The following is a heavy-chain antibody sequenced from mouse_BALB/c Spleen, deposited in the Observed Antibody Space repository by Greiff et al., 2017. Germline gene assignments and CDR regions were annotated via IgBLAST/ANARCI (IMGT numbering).Heavy chain of an antibody. Sequence: EVQGVESGGDLVKPGGSLKLSCAASGFTFSSYGMSWVRQTPDKRLEWVATISSGGSYTYYPDSVKGRFTISRDNAKNTLYLQMSSLKSEDTAMYYCARHDGCFDYWGQGTTLTVSS. D-gene: IGHD2-3*01. CDR3: ARHDGCFDY. V-gene: IGHV5-6*01. J-gene: IGHJ2*01. CDR1: GFTFSSYG. CDR2: ISSGGSYT.